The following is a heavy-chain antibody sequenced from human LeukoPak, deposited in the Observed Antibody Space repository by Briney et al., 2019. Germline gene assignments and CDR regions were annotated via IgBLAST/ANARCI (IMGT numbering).Heavy chain of an antibody. CDR3: ASGGGNWFDP. CDR2: IIPISGTA. CDR1: GGTFSSYA. V-gene: IGHV1-69*13. J-gene: IGHJ5*02. Sequence: GASVKVSCKASGGTFSSYAISWVRQAPGQGLEWMGGIIPISGTANYAQKFQGRVTITADESTSTAYMELSSLRSEDTTVYYCASGGGNWFDPWGQGTLVTVSS. D-gene: IGHD2-15*01.